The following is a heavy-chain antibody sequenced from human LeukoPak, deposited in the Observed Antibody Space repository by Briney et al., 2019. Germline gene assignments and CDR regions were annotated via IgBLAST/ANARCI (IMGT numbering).Heavy chain of an antibody. D-gene: IGHD1-1*01. V-gene: IGHV3-23*01. CDR1: GFTFGSYA. CDR2: IVASGGST. J-gene: IGHJ4*02. CDR3: ASRKGVDQLDLDY. Sequence: GGSLRLTCAASGFTFGSYAMNWVRQAPGKGLEWVSGIVASGGSTYYAASVKGRFTISRDDSKNTLYLQFNSLRAEDTAICYCASRKGVDQLDLDYWGQGTLVTVSS.